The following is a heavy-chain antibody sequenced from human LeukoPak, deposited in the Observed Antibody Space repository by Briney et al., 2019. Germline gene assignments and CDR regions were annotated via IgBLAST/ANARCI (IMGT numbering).Heavy chain of an antibody. D-gene: IGHD4-17*01. CDR1: GASISSYY. CDR2: IYYSGST. V-gene: IGHV4-59*01. Sequence: SETLSLTCTVSGASISSYYWSWIRQPPGKGLEWIGYIYYSGSTDYNPPLKSRVTISVDTSKNQFSLKLSSVTAADTAAYFCARGNDYGDYSLAWFDYWGQGTLVTVSS. J-gene: IGHJ4*02. CDR3: ARGNDYGDYSLAWFDY.